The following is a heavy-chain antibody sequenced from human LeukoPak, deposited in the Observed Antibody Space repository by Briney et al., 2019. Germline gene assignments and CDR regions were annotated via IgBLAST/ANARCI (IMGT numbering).Heavy chain of an antibody. CDR2: INSDGSTT. V-gene: IGHV3-74*01. CDR3: AREVSPPAVDY. J-gene: IGHJ4*02. CDR1: GFTFSTYW. Sequence: GGSLRLSCAASGFTFSTYWMHWVRQAPGKGLVWVSRINSDGSTTSYADSVKGRFTISRDNAKNSLYLQMNSLRAEDTAVYYCAREVSPPAVDYWGQGTLATVSS. D-gene: IGHD1-14*01.